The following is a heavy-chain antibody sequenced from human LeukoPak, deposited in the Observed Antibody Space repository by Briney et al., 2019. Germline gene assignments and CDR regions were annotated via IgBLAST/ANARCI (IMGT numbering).Heavy chain of an antibody. D-gene: IGHD3-10*01. CDR1: GYTFTGYY. CDR3: ARDFKGYGSGSYAFDI. Sequence: ASVKVSCKASGYTFTGYYIHWVRQGPGQGLEWMGWINPNSGGTRYAQKFQGRVTMTRDTSISTAYMELSRLRSDDTAVFYCARDFKGYGSGSYAFDIWGQGTMVTVSS. J-gene: IGHJ3*02. CDR2: INPNSGGT. V-gene: IGHV1-2*02.